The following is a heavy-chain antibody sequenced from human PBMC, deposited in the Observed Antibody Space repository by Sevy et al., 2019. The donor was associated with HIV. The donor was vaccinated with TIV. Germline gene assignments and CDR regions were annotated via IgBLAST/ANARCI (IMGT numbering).Heavy chain of an antibody. CDR2: ISHSGST. Sequence: SETLSLTCGVSGGSITSKNYFWAWIRQSPGKGLEWIGSISHSGSTYHSPSLQSRVGISVDTSRRHFSLKLSSVTATDTAVYYCARHSFKHGYRPHYCDYWSQGTLVTVSS. CDR3: ARHSFKHGYRPHYCDY. D-gene: IGHD5-18*01. CDR1: GGSITSKNYF. J-gene: IGHJ4*02. V-gene: IGHV4-39*01.